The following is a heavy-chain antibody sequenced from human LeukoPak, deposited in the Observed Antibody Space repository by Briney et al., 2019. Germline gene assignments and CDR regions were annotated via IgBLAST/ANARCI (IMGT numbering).Heavy chain of an antibody. V-gene: IGHV3-23*01. D-gene: IGHD3-10*01. CDR3: AKAGDYYGSGSTH. CDR2: IRGSGGST. Sequence: PGGSLRLSCAASRFTFSSYAMSWVRQAPGKGLEWVSSIRGSGGSTYYADSVKGRFTISRDNSKNTLYLQMNSLRAEDTAVYYCAKAGDYYGSGSTHWGQGTLVTVSS. CDR1: RFTFSSYA. J-gene: IGHJ4*02.